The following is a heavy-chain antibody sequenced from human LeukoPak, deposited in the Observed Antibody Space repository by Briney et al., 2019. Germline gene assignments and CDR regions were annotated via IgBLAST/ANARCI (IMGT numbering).Heavy chain of an antibody. CDR1: GYTFTGYY. J-gene: IGHJ5*02. V-gene: IGHV1-2*02. CDR3: ARVPLGYCSSTSCYWAFNWFDP. D-gene: IGHD2-2*01. CDR2: INPNSGGT. Sequence: ASVKVSCKASGYTFTGYYMHWVRQAPGQGLEWMGWINPNSGGTNYAQKFQGRVTMTRDTSTSTAYMELSRLRSDDTAVYYCARVPLGYCSSTSCYWAFNWFDPWGQGTLVTVSS.